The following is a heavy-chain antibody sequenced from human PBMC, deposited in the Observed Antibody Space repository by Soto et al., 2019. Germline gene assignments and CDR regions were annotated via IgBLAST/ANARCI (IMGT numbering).Heavy chain of an antibody. CDR3: TSDTFGLRDT. D-gene: IGHD3-16*01. J-gene: IGHJ5*02. V-gene: IGHV3-74*01. CDR1: GFPFSHYW. CDR2: INPAGTIT. Sequence: GGSLRLSCAASGFPFSHYWMHWVRQTPGKGLVWVSRINPAGTITNYADSVEGRFTISRDNADSALFLQMNSLSAEDTAIYYCTSDTFGLRDTWGQGTLVTDSS.